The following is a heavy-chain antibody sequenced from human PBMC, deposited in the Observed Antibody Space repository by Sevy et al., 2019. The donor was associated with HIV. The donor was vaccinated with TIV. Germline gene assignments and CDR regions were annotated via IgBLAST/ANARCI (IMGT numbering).Heavy chain of an antibody. D-gene: IGHD5-18*01. CDR3: ARGTALGRFDP. J-gene: IGHJ5*02. V-gene: IGHV3-74*01. CDR2: VDIDGSRT. CDR1: GFTFDSYW. Sequence: GGSLRLSCAASGFTFDSYWLHWVRQDPWKGLEWVSCVDIDGSRTEYADSVKGRFTISRDNAKNMLYLEMNSLRVEDTAEYCARGTALGRFDPWGQGTQVTVSS.